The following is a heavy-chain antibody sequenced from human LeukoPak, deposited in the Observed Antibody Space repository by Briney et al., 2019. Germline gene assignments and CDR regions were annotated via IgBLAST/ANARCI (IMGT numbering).Heavy chain of an antibody. CDR1: GGSISSYY. CDR3: ARHPYYDILTGYFPLFDY. J-gene: IGHJ4*02. CDR2: IYYSGST. D-gene: IGHD3-9*01. V-gene: IGHV4-59*08. Sequence: SETLSLTCTVSGGSISSYYWSWIRQPPGKGLEWIGYIYYSGSTNYNPSLKSRVTISVDTSKNQSSLKLSSVTAEDTAVYYCARHPYYDILTGYFPLFDYWGQGTLVTVSS.